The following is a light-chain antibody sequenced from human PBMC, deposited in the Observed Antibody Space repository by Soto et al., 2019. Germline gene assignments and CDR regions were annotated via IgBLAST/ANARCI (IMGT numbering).Light chain of an antibody. CDR2: DVS. CDR3: SSYTSINTHV. V-gene: IGLV2-14*01. J-gene: IGLJ1*01. CDR1: SSDIGGYKY. Sequence: QSVLTQPASVSGSPGQSITISCTGTSSDIGGYKYVSWYQQNPDKAPKLMIYDVSYRPSGVSDRFSGSKSGNTASLTISGLQAEDEADYSCSSYTSINTHVFGTGTKLTVL.